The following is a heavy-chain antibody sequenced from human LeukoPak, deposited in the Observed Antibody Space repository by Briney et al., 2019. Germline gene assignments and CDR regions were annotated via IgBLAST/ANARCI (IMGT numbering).Heavy chain of an antibody. CDR1: GGTFSSHA. J-gene: IGHJ4*02. CDR3: ARSRYYDSSGQLLNFDY. V-gene: IGHV1-69*05. Sequence: SVKVSCKASGGTFSSHAISWVRQAPGQGLEWMGGIIPIFGTANYAQKFQGRVTITTDESTSTAYMELSSLRSEDTAGYYCARSRYYDSSGQLLNFDYWGQGTLVTVSS. CDR2: IIPIFGTA. D-gene: IGHD3-22*01.